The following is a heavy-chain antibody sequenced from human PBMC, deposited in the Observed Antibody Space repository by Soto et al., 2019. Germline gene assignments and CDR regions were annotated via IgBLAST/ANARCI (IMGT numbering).Heavy chain of an antibody. Sequence: GASVKVSCKASGYTFTSYAMHWVRQAPGQRPEWMGWINAGNGNTKYSQKFQGRVTITRDTSASTAYMELSSLRSEDTAVYYCARDSHYDSSGPIDYWGQGTLVTVSS. CDR3: ARDSHYDSSGPIDY. V-gene: IGHV1-3*01. D-gene: IGHD3-22*01. CDR1: GYTFTSYA. CDR2: INAGNGNT. J-gene: IGHJ4*02.